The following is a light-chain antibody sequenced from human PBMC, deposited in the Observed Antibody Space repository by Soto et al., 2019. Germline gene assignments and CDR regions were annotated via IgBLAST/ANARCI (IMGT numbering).Light chain of an antibody. Sequence: DIQMTLSPSTLSASVGDRVTISCRASQNVGDWLAWYQQKPGKAPKVLIYTASTLETGVPSRFSGSGSGTEFTLTISRLQPDYFATYYCQQYNTFSTFGQGTKLEIK. CDR1: QNVGDW. CDR3: QQYNTFST. V-gene: IGKV1-5*03. CDR2: TAS. J-gene: IGKJ2*01.